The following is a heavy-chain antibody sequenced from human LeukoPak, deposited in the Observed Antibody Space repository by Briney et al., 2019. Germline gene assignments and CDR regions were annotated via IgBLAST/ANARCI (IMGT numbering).Heavy chain of an antibody. V-gene: IGHV3-74*01. CDR1: GFTFSSYW. Sequence: GGSLRLSCAASGFTFSSYWMHWVRQAPGKGLVWVSRINSDGSSTSYADSVKGRFTISRDNAKNTLYLQMNSLRAEDTAVYYCARVNTGYDSSGYYYRYYYYYMDVWGKGTTVTVSS. CDR3: ARVNTGYDSSGYYYRYYYYYMDV. CDR2: INSDGSST. D-gene: IGHD3-22*01. J-gene: IGHJ6*03.